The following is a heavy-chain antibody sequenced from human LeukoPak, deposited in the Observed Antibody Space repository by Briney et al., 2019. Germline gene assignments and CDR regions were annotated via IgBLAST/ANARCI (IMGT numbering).Heavy chain of an antibody. Sequence: NPSETLSLTCTVSGGSISSYYWSWSRQPPGKGLEWIGYIYYSGSTNYNPSPKSRVTISVDTAKNQFSLKLSSVPAADPAVYYCARHLGGSGSHHAFAIWGQGTMVTVSS. J-gene: IGHJ3*02. CDR1: GGSISSYY. V-gene: IGHV4-59*08. CDR2: IYYSGST. D-gene: IGHD3-10*01. CDR3: ARHLGGSGSHHAFAI.